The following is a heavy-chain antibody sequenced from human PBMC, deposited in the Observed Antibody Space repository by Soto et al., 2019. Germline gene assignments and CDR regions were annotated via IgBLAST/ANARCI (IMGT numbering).Heavy chain of an antibody. CDR2: ISYDETSK. D-gene: IGHD3-3*01. J-gene: IGHJ4*02. CDR1: EFTFSTYP. Sequence: QVLLVESGGGVVQPGRSLRLSCAASEFTFSTYPMHWVRQAPGKGLEWVAVISYDETSKDYADSVNGRFTISRDNSKDTLYLQMNHLRADDTAVYYCARGASDFWGVSPEIHSVDYWGQGTLVTVSS. V-gene: IGHV3-30-3*01. CDR3: ARGASDFWGVSPEIHSVDY.